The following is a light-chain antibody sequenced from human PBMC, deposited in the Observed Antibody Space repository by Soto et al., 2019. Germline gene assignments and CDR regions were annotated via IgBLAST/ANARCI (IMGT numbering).Light chain of an antibody. CDR2: GAS. Sequence: EIVMTQSPATLSVSPVERATLSCRASQSVSSNLAWYQQKPGQAPRLLTYGASTRATGIPARFSGSGSGTEFTLTISSLQSEDFAVYYCQKYNNWPRTCGQGTKVDIK. CDR3: QKYNNWPRT. V-gene: IGKV3-15*01. CDR1: QSVSSN. J-gene: IGKJ1*01.